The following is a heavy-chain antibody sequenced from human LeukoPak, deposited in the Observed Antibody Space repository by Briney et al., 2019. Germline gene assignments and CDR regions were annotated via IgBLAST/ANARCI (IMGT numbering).Heavy chain of an antibody. V-gene: IGHV3-30*03. CDR1: GFTFSSYG. D-gene: IGHD2-2*01. CDR2: MSYGGSNK. J-gene: IGHJ4*02. Sequence: GRSLRLSCADSGFTFSSYGMHWVRQAPGKGLEWVAVMSYGGSNKNHADSVRGRFTISRDNSKNTLYLQMNSLRPEDTAVYYCARDAKPTYCTSTTCPVYFDYWGQGTLVTASS. CDR3: ARDAKPTYCTSTTCPVYFDY.